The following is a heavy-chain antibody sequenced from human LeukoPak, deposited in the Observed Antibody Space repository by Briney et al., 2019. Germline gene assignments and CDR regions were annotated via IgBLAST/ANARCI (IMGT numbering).Heavy chain of an antibody. V-gene: IGHV1-8*01. CDR2: MNPNSGNT. J-gene: IGHJ4*02. D-gene: IGHD3-10*01. CDR1: GYTFTSYD. Sequence: ASVKVSCKASGYTFTSYDINWVRQATGQGLEWMGWMNPNSGNTGYAQKFQGRVTMTRNTSISTAYMELSSLRSEDTAVYYCARWVRGVKWRGYYFDYWGQGTLVTVSS. CDR3: ARWVRGVKWRGYYFDY.